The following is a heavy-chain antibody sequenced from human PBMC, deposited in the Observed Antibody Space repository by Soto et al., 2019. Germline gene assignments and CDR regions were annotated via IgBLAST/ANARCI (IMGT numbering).Heavy chain of an antibody. D-gene: IGHD6-6*01. V-gene: IGHV1-18*04. CDR2: VSGYNGNA. Sequence: QIQLVQSGPELMKPGASVRVSCKASGYPFTTYDITWVRQAPGQGLEWMGWVSGYNGNAKYAQRLKGRVTMTRETSTSTAYMELRSLTSDDTSIYYCARDSTARLAWFDPWGQGSLVIVSS. CDR3: ARDSTARLAWFDP. CDR1: GYPFTTYD. J-gene: IGHJ5*02.